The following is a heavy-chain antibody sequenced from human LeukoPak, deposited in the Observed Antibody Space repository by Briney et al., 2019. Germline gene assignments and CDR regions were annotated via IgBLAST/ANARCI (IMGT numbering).Heavy chain of an antibody. CDR1: GFTFSSYA. D-gene: IGHD6-6*01. Sequence: GGSLRLSCAASGFTFSSYAMSWVRQAPGKGLEWVSAISGSGGSTYYADPVKGRFTISRDNSKNTLYLQMNSLRAEDTAVYSCAKTSHYSSSGGPLDYWGQGTLVTVSS. CDR3: AKTSHYSSSGGPLDY. CDR2: ISGSGGST. J-gene: IGHJ4*02. V-gene: IGHV3-23*01.